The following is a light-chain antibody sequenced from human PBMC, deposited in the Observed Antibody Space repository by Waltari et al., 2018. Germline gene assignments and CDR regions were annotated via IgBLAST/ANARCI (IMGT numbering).Light chain of an antibody. V-gene: IGKV4-1*01. Sequence: DIVMTQSPDSLTVSLGERATINCKSSQNILYSSNNKNYLAWYQQKPGQPPKLLIYWASTRESGGPDRFSGSGSGTEFTLTISSLQAEDVAVYYCHQYYSAPFAFGQGTKLEIK. CDR1: QNILYSSNNKNY. CDR2: WAS. CDR3: HQYYSAPFA. J-gene: IGKJ2*01.